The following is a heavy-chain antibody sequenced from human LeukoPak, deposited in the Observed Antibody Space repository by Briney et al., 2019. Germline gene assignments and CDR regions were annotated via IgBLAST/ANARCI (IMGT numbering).Heavy chain of an antibody. D-gene: IGHD1-26*01. Sequence: SETLSLTCTVSGGSISSGDYSWSWIRQPPGKGLEWIGYIYYSGSTYYNPSLKSRVTISVDTSKNQFSLKLSSVTAADTAVYYCARDSYSGSYSAFDIWGQGTMVTVSS. V-gene: IGHV4-30-4*01. CDR1: GGSISSGDYS. J-gene: IGHJ3*02. CDR3: ARDSYSGSYSAFDI. CDR2: IYYSGST.